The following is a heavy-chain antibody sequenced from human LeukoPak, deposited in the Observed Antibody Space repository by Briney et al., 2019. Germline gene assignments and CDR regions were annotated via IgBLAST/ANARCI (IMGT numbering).Heavy chain of an antibody. V-gene: IGHV3-23*01. J-gene: IGHJ4*02. Sequence: QPGGSLRLSCAAAGFTVSTYAMSWVRQAPGKGLEWGSSISSTGGSTYYADSAKGRFTISRDNSKNTLYLKMNSLRGAHPAVFYCAKEASGTNHFGGQGSLVTVSS. D-gene: IGHD1-26*01. CDR1: GFTVSTYA. CDR2: ISSTGGST. CDR3: AKEASGTNHF.